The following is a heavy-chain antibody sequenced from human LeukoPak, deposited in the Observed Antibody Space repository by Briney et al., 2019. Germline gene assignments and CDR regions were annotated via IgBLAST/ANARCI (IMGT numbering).Heavy chain of an antibody. V-gene: IGHV1-46*01. D-gene: IGHD3-3*01. CDR2: INPSGGST. J-gene: IGHJ3*02. CDR1: GYSFTTYY. Sequence: ASVTVSCKASGYSFTTYYMHWVRQAPGQGLEWMGIINPSGGSTIYAQKFQGRVTMTGDMSTSTVYMELSSLRSEDTAVYYCAGKLGAGPVAFEIWGQGTMVTVSS. CDR3: AGKLGAGPVAFEI.